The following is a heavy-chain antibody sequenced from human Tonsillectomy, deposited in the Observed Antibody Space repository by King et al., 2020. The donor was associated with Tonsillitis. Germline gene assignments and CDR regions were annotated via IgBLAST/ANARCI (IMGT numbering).Heavy chain of an antibody. J-gene: IGHJ4*02. Sequence: QLQESGPGLVKPSQTLSLTCAISGDCVSSNSAAWNWIRQSPSRGLEWLGRTYYRSKWFYDYALSVKSRITINPDTSKNQFSLQLNSLTPEDTAVYYCARDSAVTTVNYFDSWGQGTLVTVSS. D-gene: IGHD4-17*01. V-gene: IGHV6-1*01. CDR3: ARDSAVTTVNYFDS. CDR1: GDCVSSNSAA. CDR2: TYYRSKWFY.